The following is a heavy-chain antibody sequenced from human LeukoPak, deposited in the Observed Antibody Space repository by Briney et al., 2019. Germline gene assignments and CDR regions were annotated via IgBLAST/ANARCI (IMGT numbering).Heavy chain of an antibody. CDR1: GGSISSYY. CDR2: IYYSGST. CDR3: ARVDSSGYIFDY. J-gene: IGHJ4*02. V-gene: IGHV4-59*01. D-gene: IGHD3-22*01. Sequence: SETLSLTCTVSGGSISSYYWSWIRQPPGKGLEWIGYIYYSGSTNYNPSLKSRVTISVDTSKNQFSLKLSSVTAADTAVYYCARVDSSGYIFDYWGQGTLVTVSS.